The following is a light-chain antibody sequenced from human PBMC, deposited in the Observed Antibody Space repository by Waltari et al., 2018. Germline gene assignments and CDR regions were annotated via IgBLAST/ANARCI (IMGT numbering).Light chain of an antibody. CDR2: TVS. CDR1: QSISNY. Sequence: DIQMTQSPSSLSASAGDRVTITCRASQSISNYLNWYQQKPRKAPRLLISTVSNLQSGVRSRFTGSGSETDFTLTISSLQPEDFATYYCQQTYSMPLTFGGGTKVEIK. CDR3: QQTYSMPLT. J-gene: IGKJ4*01. V-gene: IGKV1-39*01.